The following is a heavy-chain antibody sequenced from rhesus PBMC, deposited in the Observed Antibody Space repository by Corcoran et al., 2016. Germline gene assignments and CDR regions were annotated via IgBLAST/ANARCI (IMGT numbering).Heavy chain of an antibody. J-gene: IGHJ5-1*01. D-gene: IGHD3-9*01. V-gene: IGHV4-80*01. Sequence: QVQLQESGPGLVKPSETLSLTCAVSVGSFRSYWWKWNRQPPGKGLEWIGEINGYSGSTNYNPSLQSRVTISMDVSKNQFSLRLTSVTAADTAVYYCTSPVRYRFDVWGPGVLVSVSS. CDR3: TSPVRYRFDV. CDR2: INGYSGST. CDR1: VGSFRSYW.